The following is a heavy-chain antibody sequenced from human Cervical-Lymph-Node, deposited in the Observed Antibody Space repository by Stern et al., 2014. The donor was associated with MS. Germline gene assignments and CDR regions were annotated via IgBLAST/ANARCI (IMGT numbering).Heavy chain of an antibody. CDR2: SYYSGST. CDR1: GVSISSGGYY. Sequence: QLQLQESGPGLVKPSQTLSLTCTVSGVSISSGGYYWSWNRQHPGKGLELIGYSYYSGSTYYNPSLKSRVTISVDTSKNQFSLKLSSVTAADTAVYYCARVSYDFWSGYYVFDYWGQGTLVTVSS. J-gene: IGHJ4*02. D-gene: IGHD3-3*01. V-gene: IGHV4-31*03. CDR3: ARVSYDFWSGYYVFDY.